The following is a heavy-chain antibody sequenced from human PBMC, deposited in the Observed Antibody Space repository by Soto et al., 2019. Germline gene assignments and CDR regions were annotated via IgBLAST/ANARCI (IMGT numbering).Heavy chain of an antibody. CDR1: GGSISSGGYY. CDR2: IYYSGST. Sequence: QVQLQESGPGLVKPSQTLSLTCTVSGGSISSGGYYWSWIRQHPEKGLEWIGDIYYSGSTYYNPSLKSRVTISVDASKNQFSLQLSSVTAADTAVYYCARGRDISSTGYYGMDVWGQGTTVTVSS. D-gene: IGHD2-2*01. V-gene: IGHV4-31*03. J-gene: IGHJ6*02. CDR3: ARGRDISSTGYYGMDV.